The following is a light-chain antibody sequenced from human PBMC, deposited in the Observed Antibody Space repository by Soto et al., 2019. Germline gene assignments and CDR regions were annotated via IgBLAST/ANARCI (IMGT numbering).Light chain of an antibody. CDR3: LHHCALIWT. Sequence: EMVLTQSPGTLSLSPGEGVTLSCRASQSIGRNLNWYQHKPGQSPRLLIAGVSTRVAGIPDRFTSSGAGTDFTLTFTSLDADDFSVYYCLHHCALIWTFGQGTKVEIE. CDR2: GVS. CDR1: QSIGRN. J-gene: IGKJ1*01. V-gene: IGKV3-20*01.